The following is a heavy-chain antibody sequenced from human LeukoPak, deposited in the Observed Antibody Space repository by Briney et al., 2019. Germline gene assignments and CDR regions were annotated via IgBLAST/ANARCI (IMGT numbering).Heavy chain of an antibody. D-gene: IGHD5-24*01. V-gene: IGHV3-53*01. CDR1: GFTVSSNY. J-gene: IGHJ4*02. Sequence: GGSLRLSCAASGFTVSSNYMNWVRQAPGKGLEWVSVIYSGGSTYYAGSVRGRFTISRDNSKNTLYLQMNSLRAEDTAVYYCAREGDGNFDYWGQGTLVTVSS. CDR3: AREGDGNFDY. CDR2: IYSGGST.